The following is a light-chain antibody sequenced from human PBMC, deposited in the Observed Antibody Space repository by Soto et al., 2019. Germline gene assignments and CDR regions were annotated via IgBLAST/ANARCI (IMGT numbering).Light chain of an antibody. CDR3: QTWGTGIHVI. J-gene: IGLJ2*01. CDR2: LNSDGSH. Sequence: QLVLTQSPSASASLGASVKLTCTLSSGHSSYAIAWHQQQPEKAPRYLMKLNSDGSHSKGDGIPDRFAGSSSGAERYLTSYSLQSEDEADYYGQTWGTGIHVIFGGGTKLTVL. CDR1: SGHSSYA. V-gene: IGLV4-69*01.